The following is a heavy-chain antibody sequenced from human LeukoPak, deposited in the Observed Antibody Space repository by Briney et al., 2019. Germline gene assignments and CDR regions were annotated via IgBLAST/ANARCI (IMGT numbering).Heavy chain of an antibody. CDR2: IWYDGSNK. Sequence: GGSLRLSCAASGFXFSSYGIHWVRQAPGKGLEWVAVIWYDGSNKYYADSVKGRFTISRDNSKNTLYLQMNSLRAEDTAVYYCARDSSGPNRGDAFDIWGQGTMVTVSS. V-gene: IGHV3-33*01. CDR1: GFXFSSYG. J-gene: IGHJ3*02. D-gene: IGHD3-22*01. CDR3: ARDSSGPNRGDAFDI.